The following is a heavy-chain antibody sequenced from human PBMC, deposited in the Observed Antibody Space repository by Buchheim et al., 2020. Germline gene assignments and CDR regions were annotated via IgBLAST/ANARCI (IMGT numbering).Heavy chain of an antibody. V-gene: IGHV4-34*01. CDR2: IYYSGTT. CDR1: GRSLSGYY. CDR3: ARANYYDSSGYNRVLAFDI. J-gene: IGHJ3*02. D-gene: IGHD3-22*01. Sequence: QVQVQQWGTGLLKPSETLSLTCAVDGRSLSGYYCNWIRRSPGRGLEWLGDIYYSGTTYYNPSLKSRVTISVDTSKNQSSLKLSSVTSADTAVYYCARANYYDSSGYNRVLAFDIWGQGT.